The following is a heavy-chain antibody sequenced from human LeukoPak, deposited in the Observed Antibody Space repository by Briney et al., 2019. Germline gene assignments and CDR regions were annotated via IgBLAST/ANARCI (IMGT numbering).Heavy chain of an antibody. CDR3: TRQKWQLPFH. Sequence: GGSLRLSCAASGFSVSSNYMSWVRQAPGKGLEYISVVYSGGRTYYSDSVKGRFTISGDIPKNTLYLQMNSLKAEDTAVYYCTRQKWQLPFHWGQGTLVTVSS. CDR1: GFSVSSNY. V-gene: IGHV3-53*01. J-gene: IGHJ4*02. CDR2: VYSGGRT. D-gene: IGHD1-26*01.